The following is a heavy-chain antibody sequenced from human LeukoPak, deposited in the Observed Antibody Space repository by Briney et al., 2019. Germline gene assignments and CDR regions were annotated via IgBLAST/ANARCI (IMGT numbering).Heavy chain of an antibody. Sequence: ASVKDSCKASGYTFTGYYMHWVRQAPGQGLEWMGWINPNSGGTNYAQKFQGRVTMTRDTSISTAYMELSRLRSDDTAVYYCARDKYCSSTSCYTTNWFDPWGQGTLVTVSS. V-gene: IGHV1-2*02. J-gene: IGHJ5*02. CDR3: ARDKYCSSTSCYTTNWFDP. CDR1: GYTFTGYY. D-gene: IGHD2-2*01. CDR2: INPNSGGT.